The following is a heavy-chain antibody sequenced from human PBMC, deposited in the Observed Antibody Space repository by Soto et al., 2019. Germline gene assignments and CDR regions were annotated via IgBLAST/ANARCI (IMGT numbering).Heavy chain of an antibody. Sequence: GGSLRLSCAASGITFSNAWMNWVRQAPGKGLEHIGRIRSKTDGGTTEYAAPVEGRFTISRDDSKNTLYLQTGGLKTEDTAVYYCTTTRPGTNVFDNWGQGTLVTVSS. CDR1: GITFSNAW. V-gene: IGHV3-15*01. D-gene: IGHD6-13*01. CDR2: IRSKTDGGTT. J-gene: IGHJ3*02. CDR3: TTTRPGTNVFDN.